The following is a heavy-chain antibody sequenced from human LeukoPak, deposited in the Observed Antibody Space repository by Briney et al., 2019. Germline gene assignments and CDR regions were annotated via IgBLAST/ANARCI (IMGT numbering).Heavy chain of an antibody. CDR1: GFTFSRFW. CDR2: IDAGGSTT. D-gene: IGHD3-22*01. J-gene: IGHJ1*01. V-gene: IGHV3-74*01. CDR3: ARAPSEIGGYYPEYFRH. Sequence: GGSLRLSCAASGFTFSRFWMHWVRQPPGKGLVWVSRIDAGGSTTTYADSVKGRFTISRDNAKKTVSLQMNSLRPEDTGVYYCARAPSEIGGYYPEYFRHWGQGTLVTVSS.